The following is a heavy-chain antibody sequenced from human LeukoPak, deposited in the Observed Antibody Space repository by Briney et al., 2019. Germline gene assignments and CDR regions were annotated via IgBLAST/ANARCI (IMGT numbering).Heavy chain of an antibody. Sequence: GGSLRLSCAASGFTFSSYWMSWVRQAPGKGLEWVANIKQDGSEKYYVDSVKGRFTISRDNAKNTLYLQVYSLRVEDTAVYYCAKVAYSGSYGALDYWGQGTLVTVSS. CDR3: AKVAYSGSYGALDY. J-gene: IGHJ4*02. CDR1: GFTFSSYW. V-gene: IGHV3-7*03. CDR2: IKQDGSEK. D-gene: IGHD1-26*01.